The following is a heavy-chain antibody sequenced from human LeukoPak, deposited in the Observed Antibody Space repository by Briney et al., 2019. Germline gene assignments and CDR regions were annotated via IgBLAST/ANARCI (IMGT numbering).Heavy chain of an antibody. CDR3: ASLRGELLHYDY. D-gene: IGHD1-26*01. Sequence: GGSLRLSCAASGFTFSSYAMHWVRQAPGKGLEWVAVISYDGSNKYYADSVKGRFTISRDNSKNTLYLQMNSLRAEDTAVYYCASLRGELLHYDYWDQGTLVTVSS. CDR1: GFTFSSYA. J-gene: IGHJ4*02. CDR2: ISYDGSNK. V-gene: IGHV3-30*04.